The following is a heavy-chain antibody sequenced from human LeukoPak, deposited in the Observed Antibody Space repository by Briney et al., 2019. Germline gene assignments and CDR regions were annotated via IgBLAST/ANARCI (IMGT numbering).Heavy chain of an antibody. CDR1: GGSISSSSYY. CDR3: ASVSTNGVWYGGGSCPYYMDV. Sequence: PSETLSLTCTVSGGSISSSSYYWGWIRQPPGKGLEWIGSIYYSGSTYYNPSLKSRVTISVDTSKNQFSLKLSSVTAADTAVYYCASVSTNGVWYGGGSCPYYMDVWGKGTTVTVSS. CDR2: IYYSGST. D-gene: IGHD2-8*01. J-gene: IGHJ6*03. V-gene: IGHV4-39*01.